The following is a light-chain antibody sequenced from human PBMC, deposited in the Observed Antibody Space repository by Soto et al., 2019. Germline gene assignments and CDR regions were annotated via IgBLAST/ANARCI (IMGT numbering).Light chain of an antibody. CDR3: LQTKQLPLT. CDR2: EVS. V-gene: IGKV2D-29*01. CDR1: QSLLYSDGKTY. Sequence: EIVLTQTPLSLSVTPGQSASISCKSSQSLLYSDGKTYLYWYLQRPSQPPQLLMYEVSNRFSGVPERFSGSGSGTDFTLEISRVEAEDVGLYSCLQTKQLPLTFGHGTKVEVK. J-gene: IGKJ1*01.